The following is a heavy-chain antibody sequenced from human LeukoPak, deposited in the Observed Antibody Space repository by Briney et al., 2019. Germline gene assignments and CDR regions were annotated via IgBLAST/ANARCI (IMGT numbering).Heavy chain of an antibody. CDR2: ISYDGSNK. CDR1: GFTFSSYG. CDR3: AKDLGTHRATTTFDY. V-gene: IGHV3-30*18. Sequence: PGRSLRLSCAASGFTFSSYGMHWVRQAPGKGLEWVAVISYDGSNKYYADSVKGRFTISRDNSKNTLYLQMNSLRAEDTAVYYCAKDLGTHRATTTFDYWGQGTLVTVSS. J-gene: IGHJ4*02. D-gene: IGHD5-12*01.